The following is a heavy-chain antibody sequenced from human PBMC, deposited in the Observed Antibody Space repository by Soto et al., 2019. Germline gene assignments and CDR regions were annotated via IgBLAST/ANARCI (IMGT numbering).Heavy chain of an antibody. V-gene: IGHV4-59*08. CDR2: IYYSGST. J-gene: IGHJ6*03. D-gene: IGHD2-2*01. Sequence: TSETLSLTCTVSGGSISSYYWSWIRQPPGKGMEWIGYIYYSGSTNYNPSLKSRVTISVDTSKNQFSLKLSSVTAADTAVYYCARQIVVVPAASFFYYYYYMDVWGKGTTVTVSS. CDR1: GGSISSYY. CDR3: ARQIVVVPAASFFYYYYYMDV.